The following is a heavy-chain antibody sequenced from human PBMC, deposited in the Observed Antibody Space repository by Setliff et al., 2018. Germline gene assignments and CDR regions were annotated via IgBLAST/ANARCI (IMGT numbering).Heavy chain of an antibody. CDR2: IHYSGTS. Sequence: SETLSLTCTVSGGSISSYYWTWIRQPPGKGLQWLGHIHYSGTSNYNPSLKGRATMTIDTSRQRFSLNLKSVTDADTATYYCAKFGTTAPDSWGQGTLDTVSS. CDR3: AKFGTTAPDS. CDR1: GGSISSYY. D-gene: IGHD1-7*01. J-gene: IGHJ4*02. V-gene: IGHV4-59*01.